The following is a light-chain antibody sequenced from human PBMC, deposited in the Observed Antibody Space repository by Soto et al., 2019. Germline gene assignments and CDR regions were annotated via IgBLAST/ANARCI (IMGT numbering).Light chain of an antibody. J-gene: IGKJ4*01. CDR3: QQTYTTPLG. Sequence: DIQMTQSPSSLSASVGDRVTITCRASQSISNYLNWYQQKPGKAPKVLIYAASNLQSGVPSRFSGSGSGTDFTLIISDLQAEDFATYYCQQTYTTPLGFGGGTKVDIK. V-gene: IGKV1-39*01. CDR1: QSISNY. CDR2: AAS.